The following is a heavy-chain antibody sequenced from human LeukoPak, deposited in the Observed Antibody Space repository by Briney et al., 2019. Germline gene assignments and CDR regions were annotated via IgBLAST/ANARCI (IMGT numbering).Heavy chain of an antibody. J-gene: IGHJ6*03. CDR3: AKDRVWGDDNSLYMDV. CDR1: GFTFSNAW. CDR2: IKSKTDGGTT. V-gene: IGHV3-15*01. Sequence: GGSLRLSCAASGFTFSNAWMSWVRQAPGKGLEWVGRIKSKTDGGTTDYAAPVKGRFTISRDDSKNTLYLQMNSLKTEDTAVYYCAKDRVWGDDNSLYMDVWGKGTTVTVSS. D-gene: IGHD4-23*01.